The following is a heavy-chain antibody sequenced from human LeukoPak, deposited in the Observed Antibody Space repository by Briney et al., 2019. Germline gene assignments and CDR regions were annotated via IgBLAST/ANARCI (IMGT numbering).Heavy chain of an antibody. CDR1: GFTFSSYW. CDR2: IKQDGSEK. J-gene: IGHJ3*02. CDR3: ARDRGYGGNRPEAFDI. V-gene: IGHV3-7*03. Sequence: GGSLRLSCAASGFTFSSYWMSWVRQAPGKGPEWVANIKQDGSEKYYVDSVKGRFTISRDNAKNSLYLQMNSLRAEDTAVYYCARDRGYGGNRPEAFDIWGQGTMVTVSS. D-gene: IGHD4-23*01.